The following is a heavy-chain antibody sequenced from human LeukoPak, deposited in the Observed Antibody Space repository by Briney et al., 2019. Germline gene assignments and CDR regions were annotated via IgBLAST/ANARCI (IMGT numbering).Heavy chain of an antibody. D-gene: IGHD4-23*01. CDR3: AKDRTVDLDAFDI. CDR1: GFTLSSYA. CDR2: ISDSGNT. J-gene: IGHJ3*02. Sequence: GGSLRLSCAASGFTLSSYAMSWVRQAPGKGLEWVSAISDSGNTYHADSVKGRFTISRDSSKNTLFLQMNRLRPEDAAVYYCAKDRTVDLDAFDIWGQGTMVTVSS. V-gene: IGHV3-23*01.